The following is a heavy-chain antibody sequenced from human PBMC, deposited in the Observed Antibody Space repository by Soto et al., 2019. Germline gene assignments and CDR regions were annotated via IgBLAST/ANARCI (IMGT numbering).Heavy chain of an antibody. V-gene: IGHV3-53*04. CDR1: GFTVSSNY. D-gene: IGHD5-12*01. Sequence: GESLKISCAASGFTVSSNYMSWVRQAPGKGLEWVSVIYSGGSTYYADSVKGRFTISRHNSKNTLYLQMNSLRAEDTAVYYCARDGAGDGYNYYYYGMDVWGQGTTVTVSS. CDR2: IYSGGST. J-gene: IGHJ6*02. CDR3: ARDGAGDGYNYYYYGMDV.